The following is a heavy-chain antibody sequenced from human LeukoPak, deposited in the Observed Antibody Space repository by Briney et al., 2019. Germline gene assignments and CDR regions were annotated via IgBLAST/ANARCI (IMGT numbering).Heavy chain of an antibody. CDR2: IGYSSYI. CDR3: ARGATVITPPLDY. D-gene: IGHD4-23*01. J-gene: IGHJ4*02. Sequence: PGGSLRLSCTASGFTFGDYSMTWFRQAPGKGLEWVSSIGYSSYIYYADSVKGRFTISRDNAKSSLYLQLNSLRAEDTAVYYCARGATVITPPLDYWGQGTLVTVSS. CDR1: GFTFGDYS. V-gene: IGHV3-69-1*02.